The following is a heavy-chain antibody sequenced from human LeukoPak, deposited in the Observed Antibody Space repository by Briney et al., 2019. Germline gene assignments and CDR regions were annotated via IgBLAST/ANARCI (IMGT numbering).Heavy chain of an antibody. Sequence: GGSLRLSCAASGFTVITNDMTWVRQAPGKGLEWASVLYSDGNTKYADSVQGRFTISRDNSKNTLYLEMNSLSPDDTAAYYCARGVEPLAANTLAYWGQGTLVTVSS. CDR3: ARGVEPLAANTLAY. J-gene: IGHJ4*02. CDR1: GFTVITND. D-gene: IGHD1-14*01. CDR2: LYSDGNT. V-gene: IGHV3-53*01.